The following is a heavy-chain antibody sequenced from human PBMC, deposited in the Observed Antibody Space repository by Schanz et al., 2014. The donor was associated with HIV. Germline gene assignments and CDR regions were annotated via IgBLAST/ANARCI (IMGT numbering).Heavy chain of an antibody. J-gene: IGHJ4*02. CDR3: ARDGSLNRGFDY. V-gene: IGHV3-33*08. CDR2: VWYDGSNK. D-gene: IGHD3-10*01. Sequence: QGQLVESGGGVVRPGRSLRLSCTATGFTFNVYGMHWVRQAPGKGLEWVALVWYDGSNKYYVDSVKGRFTISRDNSKNTLHLQMNSLRAEDTAVYYCARDGSLNRGFDYWGQGTLVTVSS. CDR1: GFTFNVYG.